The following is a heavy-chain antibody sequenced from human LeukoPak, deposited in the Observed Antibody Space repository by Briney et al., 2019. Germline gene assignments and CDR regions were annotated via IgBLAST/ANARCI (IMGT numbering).Heavy chain of an antibody. J-gene: IGHJ5*02. CDR2: ISYDGSNK. D-gene: IGHD1-14*01. CDR1: GFTFSSYG. Sequence: GRSLRLSCAASGFTFSSYGTHWVRQAPGKGLEWVAVISYDGSNKYYADSVKGRFTISRDNSKNTLYLQMNSLRAEDTAVYYCAKDATGPAGSWGQGTLVTVSS. CDR3: AKDATGPAGS. V-gene: IGHV3-30*18.